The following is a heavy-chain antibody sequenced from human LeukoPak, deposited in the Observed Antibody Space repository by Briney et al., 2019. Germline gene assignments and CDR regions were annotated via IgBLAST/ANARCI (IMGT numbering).Heavy chain of an antibody. CDR3: ASRDGYNFHAFDI. J-gene: IGHJ3*02. CDR2: ISYDGSNK. CDR1: GFTFSSYA. Sequence: GRSLRLSCAASGFTFSSYAMHWVRQAPGKGLEWVAVISYDGSNKYYADSVKGRFTISRDNSKNTLYLQMNSLSAEDTAVYYCASRDGYNFHAFDIWGQGTMVTVSS. D-gene: IGHD5-24*01. V-gene: IGHV3-30-3*01.